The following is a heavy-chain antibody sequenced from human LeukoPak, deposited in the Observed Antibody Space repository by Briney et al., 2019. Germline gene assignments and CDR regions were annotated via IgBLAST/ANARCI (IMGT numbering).Heavy chain of an antibody. V-gene: IGHV4-39*01. J-gene: IGHJ4*02. CDR3: ARHDGRSGGTMGALDS. D-gene: IGHD4-23*01. Sequence: YPSETLSLTCTVSGGSISSGSHHWGWFRQSPGKGLEWIGSIYDSRTIYYNLSLNSRVTISAVTSKNQFSLQLNSVTAADTAVYYCARHDGRSGGTMGALDSWGQGSLVTVSS. CDR2: IYDSRTI. CDR1: GGSISSGSHH.